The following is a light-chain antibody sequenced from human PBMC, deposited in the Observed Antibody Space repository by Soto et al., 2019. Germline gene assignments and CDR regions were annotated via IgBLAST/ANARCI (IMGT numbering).Light chain of an antibody. J-gene: IGLJ1*01. CDR3: QSYDSRLSGSV. V-gene: IGLV1-40*01. CDR1: SAKIGAGYD. Sequence: QSVLTQPPSVSGAPGQRVNISCTGSSAKIGAGYDVHWYQQLPGTAPKLLIYGNSNRPSGVPDRFSGSKSGTSASLAITGLQAEAEADYYCQSYDSRLSGSVFGHGPKANVL. CDR2: GNS.